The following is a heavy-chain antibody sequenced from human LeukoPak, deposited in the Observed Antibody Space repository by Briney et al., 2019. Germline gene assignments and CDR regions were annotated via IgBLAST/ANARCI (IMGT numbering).Heavy chain of an antibody. V-gene: IGHV3-7*01. CDR2: INPGGSEK. D-gene: IGHD3-10*01. J-gene: IGHJ3*02. CDR3: ATEPGIGYAFDI. Sequence: PGGSLRLSCAASGIPFSNYWMSWVRQAPGKGLEWVANINPGGSEKNYVHSVKGRFTISRDNAKNSLSLQMNSLRAEDTAVYYCATEPGIGYAFDIWGQGSMVTVSS. CDR1: GIPFSNYW.